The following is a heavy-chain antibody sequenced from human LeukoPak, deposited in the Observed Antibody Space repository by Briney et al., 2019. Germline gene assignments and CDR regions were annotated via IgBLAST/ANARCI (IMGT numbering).Heavy chain of an antibody. V-gene: IGHV1-18*01. CDR1: GYTFTSYG. Sequence: EASVKVSCKASGYTFTSYGISWVRQAPGQGLEWMGWISAYNGNTNYAQKLQGKVTMTTDTSTSTAYMELRNLRSDDTAVYYCARDPTDIVVVPAAPAPPWFDPWGQGTLVTVSS. CDR2: ISAYNGNT. D-gene: IGHD2-2*01. J-gene: IGHJ5*02. CDR3: ARDPTDIVVVPAAPAPPWFDP.